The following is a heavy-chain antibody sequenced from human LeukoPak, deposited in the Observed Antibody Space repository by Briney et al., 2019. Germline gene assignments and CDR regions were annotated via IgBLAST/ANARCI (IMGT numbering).Heavy chain of an antibody. J-gene: IGHJ4*02. Sequence: PGGSLRLSCAASGFTFSSYWMSWVRQAPGKGLEWVANIKQDGSESYYVDSVKGRFTISRDNAKNSVHLQMNSLRAEDTAVYYCARGAGTTGGSLDYWGQGTLVTVSS. CDR1: GFTFSSYW. V-gene: IGHV3-7*05. D-gene: IGHD1-7*01. CDR2: IKQDGSES. CDR3: ARGAGTTGGSLDY.